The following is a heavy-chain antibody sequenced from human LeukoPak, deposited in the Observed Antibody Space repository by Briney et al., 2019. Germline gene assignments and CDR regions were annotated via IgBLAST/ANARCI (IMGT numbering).Heavy chain of an antibody. CDR2: IYSGGST. J-gene: IGHJ4*02. CDR3: ARGGGNYHPEDY. CDR1: GFTVSSNY. D-gene: IGHD1-26*01. Sequence: GGSLRLSCAVSGFTVSSNYMTWVRQPPGKGPEWVSVIYSGGSTYYADSVKGRFTISRDISKNTLYLQMNSLRGEDTAVYYGARGGGNYHPEDYWGQGTLVTVSS. V-gene: IGHV3-66*01.